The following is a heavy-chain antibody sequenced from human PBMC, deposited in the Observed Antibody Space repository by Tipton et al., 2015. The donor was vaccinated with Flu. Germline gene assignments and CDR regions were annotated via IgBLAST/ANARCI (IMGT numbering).Heavy chain of an antibody. CDR3: ASHPATSRVAAGGTDY. V-gene: IGHV4-4*02. J-gene: IGHJ4*02. Sequence: SLRLSCTVSGASIASNNWWTWVRQSPGKGLEWVGEMHHYGTTHYNPSLRRRVTISLDKSNNEFSLNLRSVTAADTAVYYCASHPATSRVAAGGTDYWGQGVLVTVSS. D-gene: IGHD6-13*01. CDR2: MHHYGTT. CDR1: GASIASNNW.